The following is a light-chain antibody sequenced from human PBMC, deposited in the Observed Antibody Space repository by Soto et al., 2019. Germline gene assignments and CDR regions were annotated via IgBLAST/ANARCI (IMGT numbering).Light chain of an antibody. Sequence: QSALTQPASLSGSPGQSITISCTGTSSDIGAYDYVSWFQQHPGKAPKLMISKVNNRPSGVSNRFSGSKSGNTAYLTISGLQVEDESEYFCFSFTTTIPHVFGTGTKFTVL. J-gene: IGLJ1*01. CDR2: KVN. CDR3: FSFTTTIPHV. V-gene: IGLV2-14*01. CDR1: SSDIGAYDY.